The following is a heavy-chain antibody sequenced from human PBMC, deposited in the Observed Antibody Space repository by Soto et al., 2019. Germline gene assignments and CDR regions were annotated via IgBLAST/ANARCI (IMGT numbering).Heavy chain of an antibody. V-gene: IGHV3-30*04. J-gene: IGHJ4*02. CDR1: GFRFSGFA. D-gene: IGHD5-12*01. CDR2: ISFDGSEK. CDR3: ARDLGGYVHLWDKSNY. Sequence: QVQLVESGGGVVQPGASLRLSCAASGFRFSGFAMHWVRQAPGKGLEWVAVISFDGSEKFYVDSVKGRVSISRDDFHSTVFLQMDSLRPEDTGVYYCARDLGGYVHLWDKSNYWGQGTLVNVSS.